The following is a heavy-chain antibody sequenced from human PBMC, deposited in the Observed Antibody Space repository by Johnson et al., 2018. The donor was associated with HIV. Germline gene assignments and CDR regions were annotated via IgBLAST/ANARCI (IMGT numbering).Heavy chain of an antibody. CDR1: GFTFSSYG. CDR2: IRYDGSSK. J-gene: IGHJ3*02. Sequence: QVQLVESGGGLVKPGGSLRLSCAASGFTFSSYGMYWVRQAPGKGLEWVAFIRYDGSSKYYADSVKGRFTISRDNSKNTPYLQINSLRAEDTAVYYCAKDQCSSSWTNDAFDIWGQGTMVTVSS. D-gene: IGHD6-13*01. V-gene: IGHV3-30*02. CDR3: AKDQCSSSWTNDAFDI.